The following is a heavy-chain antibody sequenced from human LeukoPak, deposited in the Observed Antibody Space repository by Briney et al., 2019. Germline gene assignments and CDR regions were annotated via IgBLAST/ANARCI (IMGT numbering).Heavy chain of an antibody. CDR1: GYTFTGYY. J-gene: IGHJ5*02. D-gene: IGHD3-22*01. CDR3: ARSSSGSSNWFGP. CDR2: INPYSGGT. V-gene: IGHV1-2*06. Sequence: ASVKVSCKAPGYTFTGYYMHWVRQAPGQGLEWMGRINPYSGGTNYAQNFEGRVTMTRDTSITTAYMELSRLTSDDTAVYYCARSSSGSSNWFGPWGQGTLVTVSS.